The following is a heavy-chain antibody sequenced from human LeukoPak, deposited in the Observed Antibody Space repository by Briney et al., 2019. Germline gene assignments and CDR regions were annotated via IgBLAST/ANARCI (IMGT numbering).Heavy chain of an antibody. D-gene: IGHD2-2*01. CDR2: ISSDGSLE. CDR1: GFTFSSYA. CDR3: ARDPVPAAARHFDY. J-gene: IGHJ4*02. Sequence: GGSLRLSCAASGFTFSSYAMHWVRQAPGKGLEWLAVISSDGSLEYYAGSVKGRITISRDNSKNTLYLQMNSLRPEDTAVYYCARDPVPAAARHFDYWGQGTLVTVSS. V-gene: IGHV3-30-3*01.